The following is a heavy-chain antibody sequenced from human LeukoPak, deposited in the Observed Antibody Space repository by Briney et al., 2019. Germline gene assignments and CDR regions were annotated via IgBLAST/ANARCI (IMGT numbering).Heavy chain of an antibody. CDR2: ISYDGSNK. CDR1: GFTFSSYG. V-gene: IGHV3-30*03. J-gene: IGHJ3*02. CDR3: ARDFGPVAFDI. Sequence: GRSLRLSCAASGFTFSSYGMHWVRQAPGKGLEWVAVISYDGSNKYYADSVKGRFTISRDNSENTLYQQMNSLRGEDTAVYYCARDFGPVAFDIWGQGTMVSVSS. D-gene: IGHD3-10*01.